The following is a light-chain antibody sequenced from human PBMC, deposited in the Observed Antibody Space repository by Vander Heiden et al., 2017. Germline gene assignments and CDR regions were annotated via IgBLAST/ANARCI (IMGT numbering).Light chain of an antibody. Sequence: QSALTQPRSVSGSPGPSVTISCTGTSSDVGGYNSVSWYQQNPSKAPELMIYDGSTRPAGVPDRFSGAKSGNTASLTISGLQAEDEADYYCCSDVGGDRFVFGTGTKVTVL. V-gene: IGLV2-11*01. J-gene: IGLJ1*01. CDR1: SSDVGGYNS. CDR2: DGS. CDR3: CSDVGGDRFV.